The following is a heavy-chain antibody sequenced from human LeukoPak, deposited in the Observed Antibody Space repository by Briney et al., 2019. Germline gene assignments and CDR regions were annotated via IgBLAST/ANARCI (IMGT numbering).Heavy chain of an antibody. J-gene: IGHJ3*02. CDR2: ISSSSTYI. Sequence: PGGSLRLSCAASGFTFSGYSMVWVRQAPGKGLEWVSSISSSSTYIFYADSVKGRFTISRDNSKNTLYLQMNSLRAEDTAVYYCARFTWHDAFDIWGQGTMVTVCS. CDR1: GFTFSGYS. V-gene: IGHV3-21*04. CDR3: ARFTWHDAFDI. D-gene: IGHD3-10*01.